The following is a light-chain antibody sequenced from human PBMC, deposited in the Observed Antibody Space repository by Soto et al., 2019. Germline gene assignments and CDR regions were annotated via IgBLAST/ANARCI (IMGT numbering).Light chain of an antibody. V-gene: IGKV4-1*01. J-gene: IGKJ3*01. CDR1: QSVLYSSNNKNY. CDR3: QQSYSTPLT. CDR2: WAS. Sequence: DIVMTQSPDSLAVSLGERATINCKSSQSVLYSSNNKNYLAWYQQKPGQPPKLLIYWASTRESGVPDRFSGSGSGTDFTLTISSLQAEDVAVYYCQQSYSTPLTFGPGTKVD.